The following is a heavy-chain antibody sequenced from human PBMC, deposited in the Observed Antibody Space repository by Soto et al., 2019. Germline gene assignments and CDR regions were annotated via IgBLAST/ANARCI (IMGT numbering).Heavy chain of an antibody. Sequence: GGSLRLSCAASGFIFSSYAMNWVRQVPGKGLEWVSAISAGSDSTLYADSVKGRFSISRDNSKNTLYLNMNSLRAEDTAVYYCEKDKGGVIYCGQXSQVTVSA. J-gene: IGHJ4*02. D-gene: IGHD3-10*01. CDR1: GFIFSSYA. CDR3: EKDKGGVIY. V-gene: IGHV3-23*01. CDR2: ISAGSDST.